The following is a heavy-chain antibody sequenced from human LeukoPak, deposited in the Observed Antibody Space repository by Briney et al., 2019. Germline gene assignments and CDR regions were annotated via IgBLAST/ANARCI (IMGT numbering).Heavy chain of an antibody. CDR3: AKAPTSYLPLYYFDY. D-gene: IGHD1-14*01. V-gene: IGHV3-23*01. Sequence: GGSLRLSCAAFSNYAMGWVRQAPGKGLEWVSVISGGGGSTFYADSVKGRFTVSRDDPKNTLYLQMISLRAEDTAVYYCAKAPTSYLPLYYFDYWGQGTLVTVSS. CDR1: SNYA. CDR2: ISGGGGST. J-gene: IGHJ4*02.